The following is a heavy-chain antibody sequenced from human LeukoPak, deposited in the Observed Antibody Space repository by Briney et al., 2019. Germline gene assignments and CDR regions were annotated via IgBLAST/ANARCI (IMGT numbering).Heavy chain of an antibody. CDR2: INSDGSST. CDR1: GFTFSSYW. J-gene: IGHJ4*02. CDR3: ARDLYSSSFSSSWYTMDH. V-gene: IGHV3-74*01. Sequence: PGGSLRLSCAASGFTFSSYWMHWVRQAPGKGLLWVSRINSDGSSTSYADSVKGRFTISRDNAKNTLYLQMNSLRADDTAVYYCARDLYSSSFSSSWYTMDHWGQGTLVTVYS. D-gene: IGHD6-13*01.